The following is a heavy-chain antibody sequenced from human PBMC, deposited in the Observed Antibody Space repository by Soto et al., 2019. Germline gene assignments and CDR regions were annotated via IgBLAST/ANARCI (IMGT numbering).Heavy chain of an antibody. Sequence: TSETLSLTCTVSGGSIISYYWSWIRQPPGKGLEWIGYMYNTGSTIYNPSLKSRVTISVDTSKNQFSLKLNSVTAADTAVYYCARGTYGDYVGYFDPWGQGTLVTAPQ. CDR1: GGSIISYY. D-gene: IGHD4-17*01. J-gene: IGHJ5*02. V-gene: IGHV4-59*01. CDR2: MYNTGST. CDR3: ARGTYGDYVGYFDP.